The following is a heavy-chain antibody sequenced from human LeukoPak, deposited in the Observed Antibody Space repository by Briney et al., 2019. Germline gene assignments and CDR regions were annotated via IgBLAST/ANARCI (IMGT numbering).Heavy chain of an antibody. CDR1: DDSFSTHY. CDR2: ISSIGST. CDR3: ARDQTTVTKGFDV. V-gene: IGHV4-59*11. J-gene: IGHJ3*01. Sequence: PSETLSLTCSVSDDSFSTHYWTWIRHPPGKGLEWIGYISSIGSTNYNPSLKGRVTITVDTSKKQFSLKMTSVTAADTAVYYCARDQTTVTKGFDVWGQGTMVTVSS. D-gene: IGHD4-17*01.